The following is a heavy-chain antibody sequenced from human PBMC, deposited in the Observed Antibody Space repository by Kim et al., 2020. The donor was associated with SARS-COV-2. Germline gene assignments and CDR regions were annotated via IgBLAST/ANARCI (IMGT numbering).Heavy chain of an antibody. CDR1: GYTFTSYD. Sequence: ASVKVSCKASGYTFTSYDINWVRQATGQGLEWMGWMNPNSGNTGYAQKFQGRVTMTRNTSISTAYMELSSLRSEDTAVYYCAMGYGDYQLGFYNWFDPWGQGTLVTVSS. J-gene: IGHJ5*02. CDR2: MNPNSGNT. D-gene: IGHD4-17*01. V-gene: IGHV1-8*01. CDR3: AMGYGDYQLGFYNWFDP.